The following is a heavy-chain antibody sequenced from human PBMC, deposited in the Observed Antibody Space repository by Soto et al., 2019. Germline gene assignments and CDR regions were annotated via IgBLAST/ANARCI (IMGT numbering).Heavy chain of an antibody. D-gene: IGHD4-4*01. V-gene: IGHV4-39*01. Sequence: QLQLQESGPGLVKPSETLSLTCTVSGGSISSSSYYWGWIRQPPGKGLEWIGSIYYSGSTYYNPSLKSRVTISVDTSKNQFSLKLSSVTAADTAVYYCARHGPTVTFGDYYGMDVWGQGTTVTVSS. CDR1: GGSISSSSYY. J-gene: IGHJ6*02. CDR3: ARHGPTVTFGDYYGMDV. CDR2: IYYSGST.